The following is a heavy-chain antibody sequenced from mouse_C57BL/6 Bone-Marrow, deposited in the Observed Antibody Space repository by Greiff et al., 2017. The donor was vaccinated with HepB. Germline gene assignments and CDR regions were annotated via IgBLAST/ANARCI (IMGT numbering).Heavy chain of an antibody. D-gene: IGHD1-1*01. J-gene: IGHJ3*01. Sequence: VQGVESGAELARPGASVKLSCKASGYTFTSYGISWVKQRTGQGLEWIGEIYPRSGNTYYNEKFKGKATLTADKSSSTAYMELRSLTSEDSAVYFCAINYYGRSYLFAYWGQGTLVTVSA. CDR3: AINYYGRSYLFAY. CDR1: GYTFTSYG. CDR2: IYPRSGNT. V-gene: IGHV1-81*01.